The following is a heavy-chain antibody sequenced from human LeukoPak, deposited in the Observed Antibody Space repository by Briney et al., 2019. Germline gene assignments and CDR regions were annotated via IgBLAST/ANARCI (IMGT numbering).Heavy chain of an antibody. CDR3: ARTAGIAAAGNFNWFDP. CDR2: ISAYNGNI. CDR1: GYTFTSYG. J-gene: IGHJ5*02. Sequence: GASVKVSCKASGYTFTSYGISWVRQAPGQGLEWMGWISAYNGNINYAQKLQGRVTMTTDTSTSTAYMELRSLRSDDTAVYYCARTAGIAAAGNFNWFDPWGQGTLVTVSS. V-gene: IGHV1-18*01. D-gene: IGHD6-13*01.